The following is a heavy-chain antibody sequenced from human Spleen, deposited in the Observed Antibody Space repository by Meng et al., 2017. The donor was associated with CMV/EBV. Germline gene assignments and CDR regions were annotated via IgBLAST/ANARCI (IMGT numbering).Heavy chain of an antibody. Sequence: GESLKISCAASGFTFSSYGMHWVRQAPGKGLEWVAFIRFDGSNEYYADSVKGRFTISRDNSKNTLCRQMNTLRAEDTAVYYCATTYGSGSYYACPNWGQGTLVTVSS. CDR2: IRFDGSNE. J-gene: IGHJ4*02. CDR3: ATTYGSGSYYACPN. CDR1: GFTFSSYG. D-gene: IGHD3-10*01. V-gene: IGHV3-30*02.